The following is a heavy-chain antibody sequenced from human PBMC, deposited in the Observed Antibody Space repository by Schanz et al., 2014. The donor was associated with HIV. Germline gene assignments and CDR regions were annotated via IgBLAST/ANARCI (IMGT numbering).Heavy chain of an antibody. CDR3: AKGRALIKFPPLDY. V-gene: IGHV3-23*04. CDR1: GFTFSSYA. CDR2: ISGSGGST. Sequence: VQLVESGGGVVQPGRSLRLSCAASGFTFSSYAMSWVRQAPGKGLGWVSVISGSGGSTYYADSVKGRFTISRDNSKNTLYLQMTSLRAEDTAVSSCAKGRALIKFPPLDYWGQGTLVTVSS. D-gene: IGHD2-8*01. J-gene: IGHJ4*02.